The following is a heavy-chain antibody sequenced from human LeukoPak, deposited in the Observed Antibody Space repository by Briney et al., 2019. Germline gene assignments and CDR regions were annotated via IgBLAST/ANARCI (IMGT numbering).Heavy chain of an antibody. CDR1: GGSISSNSYY. V-gene: IGHV4-39*01. J-gene: IGHJ4*02. D-gene: IGHD3-22*01. CDR2: IYYSGST. CDR3: ARHPFIYYYDSSGYSDY. Sequence: PSETLSLTCTVSGGSISSNSYYWGWIRQPPGKGLEWIGSIYYSGSTYYNPSLKSRVTISVDTSKNQFSLKLSSVTAADTAVYYCARHPFIYYYDSSGYSDYWGQGTLVTVSS.